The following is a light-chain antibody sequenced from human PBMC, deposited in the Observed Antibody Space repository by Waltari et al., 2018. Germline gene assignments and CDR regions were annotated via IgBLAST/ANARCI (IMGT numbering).Light chain of an antibody. V-gene: IGLV1-47*01. CDR1: TSNIGVNF. Sequence: QSVLTQPPSASGTPGQSVTISCSGRTSNIGVNFVYWYQQFPGTAPKRLIYRNNQRPSGVPDRFSGSKSGTSASLSISGLRSEDEADYYCAAWDDSLSGPVFGGGTELTVL. CDR2: RNN. J-gene: IGLJ3*02. CDR3: AAWDDSLSGPV.